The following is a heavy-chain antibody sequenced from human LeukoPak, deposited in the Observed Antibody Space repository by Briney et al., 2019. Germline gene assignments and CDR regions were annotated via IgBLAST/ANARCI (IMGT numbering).Heavy chain of an antibody. CDR3: ANRHYHDSGHFDY. J-gene: IGHJ4*02. CDR1: GFTFSSYS. Sequence: PGGSLRLSCAASGFTFSSYSMNWVRQAPGKGLEWVSAISGSSDNTYYADSVKGRFTISRDNSKDTLYLQMNSLRAEDTAVYYCANRHYHDSGHFDYWGQGTLVTVSS. D-gene: IGHD3-22*01. CDR2: ISGSSDNT. V-gene: IGHV3-23*01.